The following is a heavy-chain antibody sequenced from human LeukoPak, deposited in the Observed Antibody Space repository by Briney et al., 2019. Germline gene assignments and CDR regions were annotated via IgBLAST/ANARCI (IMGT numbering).Heavy chain of an antibody. CDR3: STYQYDSGTYLDY. V-gene: IGHV1-2*02. J-gene: IGHJ4*02. CDR1: GYTFSGYY. CDR2: INPNSGGT. D-gene: IGHD3-10*01. Sequence: ASVKVSCKASGYTFSGYYIRWVRQAPGQGLEWMGWINPNSGGTNYAQKFQGRVSLTRDTSIGTAYMELSRLRSDDTAVYYCSTYQYDSGTYLDYWGQGTLVTVSS.